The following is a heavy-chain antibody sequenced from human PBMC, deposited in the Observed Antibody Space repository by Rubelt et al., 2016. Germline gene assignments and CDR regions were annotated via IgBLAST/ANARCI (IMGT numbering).Heavy chain of an antibody. CDR3: ARHPTALDIYYFDY. D-gene: IGHD5-18*01. Sequence: QLQLQESGPGLVKPSETLSLTCTVSGGSISSSSYYWGWIRQPPGKGLEWIGSTQYSGSTYYNAVLKSRATISVDTSKNQFSRKLSSVTAADTAVYYCARHPTALDIYYFDYGGQGTLVTVSS. V-gene: IGHV4-39*01. J-gene: IGHJ4*02. CDR1: GGSISSSSYY. CDR2: TQYSGST.